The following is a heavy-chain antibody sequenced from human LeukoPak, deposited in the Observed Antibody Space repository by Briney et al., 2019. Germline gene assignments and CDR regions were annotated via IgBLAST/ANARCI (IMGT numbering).Heavy chain of an antibody. Sequence: GGSLRLSCAASGLTFSTLAFHWVRQAPGKGLEWVSTISGGTSGTHYADSVRGRFTISRDNSKNTLYLQLNSLRADDTAVYYCVKDEWYGSSSYFDFWGQGTLVTVSS. V-gene: IGHV3-23*01. CDR1: GLTFSTLA. D-gene: IGHD6-6*01. CDR3: VKDEWYGSSSYFDF. J-gene: IGHJ4*02. CDR2: ISGGTSGT.